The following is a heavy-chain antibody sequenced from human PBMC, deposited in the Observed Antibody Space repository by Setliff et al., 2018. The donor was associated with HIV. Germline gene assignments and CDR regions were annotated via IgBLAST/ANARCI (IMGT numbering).Heavy chain of an antibody. J-gene: IGHJ6*02. CDR3: AREDQLLSGHYYYNGMDV. CDR2: IRYTGNDK. V-gene: IGHV3-30*02. Sequence: GGSLRLSCAASGFTFSSYGIHWVRQAPGKGLEWVAFIRYTGNDKSYADSVKGRFTISRDNSKNTLYLEMNSLKIEDTAVYYCAREDQLLSGHYYYNGMDVWGQGTTVTVSS. D-gene: IGHD2-2*01. CDR1: GFTFSSYG.